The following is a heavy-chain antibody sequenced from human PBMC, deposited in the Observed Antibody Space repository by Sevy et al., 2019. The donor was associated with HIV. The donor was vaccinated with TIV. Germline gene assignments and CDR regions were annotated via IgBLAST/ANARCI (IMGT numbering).Heavy chain of an antibody. CDR1: GYNFISYW. CDR3: ARHHASYGVTGYYYYYGLDV. V-gene: IGHV5-51*01. Sequence: GESLKISCKGSGYNFISYWIGWVRQMPGRGLEWMGIIYPDDSDTRYSPSFQGQVTISVDKSIKTAFLQWSSLRASDTAMYYCARHHASYGVTGYYYYYGLDVWGQGTTVTVSS. CDR2: IYPDDSDT. J-gene: IGHJ6*02. D-gene: IGHD4-17*01.